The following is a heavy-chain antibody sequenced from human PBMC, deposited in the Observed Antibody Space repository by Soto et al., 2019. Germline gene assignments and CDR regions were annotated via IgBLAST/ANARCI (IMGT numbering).Heavy chain of an antibody. CDR3: AGQGPYSSSWYNWFDP. J-gene: IGHJ5*02. V-gene: IGHV5-51*01. D-gene: IGHD6-13*01. CDR2: IYPGDSDT. CDR1: GYSFTSYW. Sequence: EVQLVQSGAEVKKPGESLKISCKGSGYSFTSYWIGWVRQMPGKGLEWMGIIYPGDSDTRYSPSFQGQVTISADKSLSTAYLQWSSLKASDTAMYYCAGQGPYSSSWYNWFDPWGQGTLVTVSS.